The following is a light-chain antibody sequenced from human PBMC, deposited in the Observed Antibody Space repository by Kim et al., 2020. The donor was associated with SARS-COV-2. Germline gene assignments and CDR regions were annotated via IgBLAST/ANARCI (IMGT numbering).Light chain of an antibody. Sequence: SVTISSTGTSSYVGGYNYVAWYQQHPGKAPKLMIYEVSKRPSGVPDRFSGSKSGNTASLTVSGLQAEDEADYYCSSYAGSNNLGVFGTGTKVTVL. J-gene: IGLJ1*01. CDR2: EVS. CDR1: SSYVGGYNY. V-gene: IGLV2-8*01. CDR3: SSYAGSNNLGV.